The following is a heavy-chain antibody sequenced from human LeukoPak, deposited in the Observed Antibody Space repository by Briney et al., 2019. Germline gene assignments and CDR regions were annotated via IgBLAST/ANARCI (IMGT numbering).Heavy chain of an antibody. J-gene: IGHJ3*02. CDR2: IYPVDSDT. D-gene: IGHD3-22*01. V-gene: IGHV5-51*01. Sequence: GASLQISCKGSGYRFATYWIAWVRQMPGKGLEWIGVIYPVDSDTRYSPSFQGQVTISVDKSTSTAYLQWSSLKASDTAMYYCARTNYYETSGWASGLSPFDMWGRGTMVTVSS. CDR3: ARTNYYETSGWASGLSPFDM. CDR1: GYRFATYW.